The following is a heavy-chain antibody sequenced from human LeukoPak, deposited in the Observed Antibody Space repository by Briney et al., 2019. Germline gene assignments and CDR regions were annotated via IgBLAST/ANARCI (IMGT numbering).Heavy chain of an antibody. V-gene: IGHV3-30-3*01. CDR1: GFTFSSYA. D-gene: IGHD3-10*01. CDR2: ISYDGSNK. J-gene: IGHJ4*02. Sequence: GGSLRLSCAASGFTFSSYAMHWVRQAPGKGLEWVAVISYDGSNKYYADSVKGRFTISRDNSKNTLYLQMNSLRAEDTAVCYCARGGLEYGSTYYFDYWGQGTLVTVSS. CDR3: ARGGLEYGSTYYFDY.